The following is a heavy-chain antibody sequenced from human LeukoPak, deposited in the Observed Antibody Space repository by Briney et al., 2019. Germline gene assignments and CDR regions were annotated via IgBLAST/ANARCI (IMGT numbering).Heavy chain of an antibody. CDR1: GGSISSGSHH. Sequence: SETLSLTCTVSGGSISSGSHHWGWFRQSPGTGLEWIGSIYYSRTTYYNPSLNSRVTISVVTSKNQFSLKLSSVTAADTAVYYCARHAAYSGSYNWGQGTLVTVSS. CDR2: IYYSRTT. J-gene: IGHJ4*02. V-gene: IGHV4-39*01. CDR3: ARHAAYSGSYN. D-gene: IGHD1-26*01.